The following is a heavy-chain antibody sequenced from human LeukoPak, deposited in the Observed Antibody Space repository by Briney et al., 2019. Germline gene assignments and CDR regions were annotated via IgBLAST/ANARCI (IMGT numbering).Heavy chain of an antibody. J-gene: IGHJ3*01. V-gene: IGHV3-21*01. Sequence: GGSLRLSCTASGFTFDVYAMNWVRQAPGKGLDWVSSISPTSAYIYYQDSVKGRFTISRDDAKNSLYLEMDSLRAEDTAVYYCARTIYYYESTSYFSDAFDVWGQGTMVTVSS. D-gene: IGHD3-22*01. CDR3: ARTIYYYESTSYFSDAFDV. CDR2: ISPTSAYI. CDR1: GFTFDVYA.